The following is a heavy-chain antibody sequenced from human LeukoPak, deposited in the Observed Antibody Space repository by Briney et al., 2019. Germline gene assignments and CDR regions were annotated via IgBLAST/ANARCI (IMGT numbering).Heavy chain of an antibody. CDR3: AKRQYCSGGSCYSPKFLYYYGMDV. D-gene: IGHD2-15*01. V-gene: IGHV1-2*02. J-gene: IGHJ6*02. Sequence: ASVKVSCKASGYTFTGYYMHWVRQAPGQGLEWMGWINPNSGGTNYAQKFQGRVTVTRDTSISTAYMELRRLRSDDTAVYYCAKRQYCSGGSCYSPKFLYYYGMDVWGQGTTVTVSS. CDR1: GYTFTGYY. CDR2: INPNSGGT.